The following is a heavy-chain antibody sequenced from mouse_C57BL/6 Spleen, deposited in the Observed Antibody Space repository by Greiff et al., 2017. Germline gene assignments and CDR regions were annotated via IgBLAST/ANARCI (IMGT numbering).Heavy chain of an antibody. J-gene: IGHJ2*01. CDR2: INPNNGGT. CDR1: GYTFTDYY. CDR3: ARVYYYGLYFDY. D-gene: IGHD1-1*01. Sequence: EVQLQQSGPELVKPGASVKISCKASGYTFTDYYMNWVKQSHGKSLEWIGDINPNNGGTSYNQKFKGKATLTVDKSSSTAYMELRSLTSEDSAVYYWARVYYYGLYFDYWGQGTTLTVSS. V-gene: IGHV1-26*01.